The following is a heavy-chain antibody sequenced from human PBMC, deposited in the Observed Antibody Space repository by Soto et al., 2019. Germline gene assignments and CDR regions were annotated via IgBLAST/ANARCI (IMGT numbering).Heavy chain of an antibody. CDR1: GGSISSGGYY. CDR3: ARDMGVIAAAGTGYYYYGMDV. D-gene: IGHD6-13*01. CDR2: IYYSVST. Sequence: QVQLQESGPGLVKPSQTLSLTCTVSGGSISSGGYYWSWIRQHPGKGLEWIGYIYYSVSTYYNPSLKSRVTISVDTSKNQFSLKLSSVTAADTAVYYCARDMGVIAAAGTGYYYYGMDVWGKGTTVTVSS. J-gene: IGHJ6*04. V-gene: IGHV4-31*03.